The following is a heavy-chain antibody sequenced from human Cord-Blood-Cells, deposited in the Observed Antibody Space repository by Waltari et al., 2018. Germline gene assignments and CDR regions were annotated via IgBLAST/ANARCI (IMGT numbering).Heavy chain of an antibody. V-gene: IGHV3-43*01. CDR2: ISWDGGST. CDR3: AKDNGDRIRGYFDY. D-gene: IGHD3-10*01. Sequence: EVQLVESGGVVVQPGGSLRLSCAAAGSTFDDYTMHWVRQAPGKGLEWVSLISWDGGSTYYADSVKGRFTISRDNSKNSLYLQMNSLRTEDTALYYCAKDNGDRIRGYFDYWGQGTLVTVSS. J-gene: IGHJ4*02. CDR1: GSTFDDYT.